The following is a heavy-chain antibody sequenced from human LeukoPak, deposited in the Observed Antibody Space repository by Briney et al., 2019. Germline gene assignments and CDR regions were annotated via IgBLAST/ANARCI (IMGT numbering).Heavy chain of an antibody. J-gene: IGHJ3*02. CDR2: TYYRSKWSN. D-gene: IGHD3-16*02. CDR3: ARYRHDAFDI. CDR1: GDSVSSNSAA. V-gene: IGHV6-1*01. Sequence: SQTLSLTCVISGDSVSSNSAAWNWIRQSPSRGLERLGRTYYRSKWSNDYALSVQSRITVNPDTSKNHFSLQLNSVTPEDSAVYYCARYRHDAFDIWGQGTTVTVSP.